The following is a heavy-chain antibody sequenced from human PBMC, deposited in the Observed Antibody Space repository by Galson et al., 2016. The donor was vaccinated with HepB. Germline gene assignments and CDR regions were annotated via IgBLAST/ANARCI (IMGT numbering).Heavy chain of an antibody. CDR3: ARDGVDRSPDDFEP. Sequence: SVKVSCKAFGYTFTSYGISWVRQAPGQGLEWMGWISAYNGSTNYAQTLQGRVTMTTDTSTSTAYMELRRLRSDDTAVYYGARDGVDRSPDDFEPWGQGTLVTVSS. V-gene: IGHV1-18*01. J-gene: IGHJ5*02. CDR1: GYTFTSYG. D-gene: IGHD1-1*01. CDR2: ISAYNGST.